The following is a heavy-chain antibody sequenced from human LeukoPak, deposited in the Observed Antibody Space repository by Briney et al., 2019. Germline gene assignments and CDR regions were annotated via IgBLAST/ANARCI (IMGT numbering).Heavy chain of an antibody. Sequence: SSETLSLTCSVSGVSISSSSYYWGWIRQPPGKGLEWIGSIYYSGSTYYNPSLKSRVTISVDTSKNQFSLKLSSVTAADTAVYYCARERWSKTTVSYYFDYWGQGTLVTVSS. J-gene: IGHJ4*02. CDR3: ARERWSKTTVSYYFDY. D-gene: IGHD4-11*01. CDR2: IYYSGST. CDR1: GVSISSSSYY. V-gene: IGHV4-39*07.